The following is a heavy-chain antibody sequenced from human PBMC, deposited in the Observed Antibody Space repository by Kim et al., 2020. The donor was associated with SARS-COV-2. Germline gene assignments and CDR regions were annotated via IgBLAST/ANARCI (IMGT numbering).Heavy chain of an antibody. CDR2: ST. CDR3: ARGSRLLFDY. V-gene: IGHV3-53*04. J-gene: IGHJ4*02. D-gene: IGHD6-25*01. Sequence: STYYADSVKGRFTISRHKSKNTLYLQMNSLRAEDTAVYYCARGSRLLFDYWGQGTLVTVSS.